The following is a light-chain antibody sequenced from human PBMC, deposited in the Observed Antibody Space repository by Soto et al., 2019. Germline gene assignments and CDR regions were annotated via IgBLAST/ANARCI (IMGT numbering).Light chain of an antibody. CDR2: GAT. CDR1: QSVSSSY. CDR3: QQYNNWPPWT. V-gene: IGKV3-15*01. J-gene: IGKJ1*01. Sequence: EIVLTQSPGTLSLSPGERATLSCRASQSVSSSYLAWYQQKPGQAPRLLIHGATTRATGIPARFSGSGSGTEFTLTISSLQPEDFAIYYCQQYNNWPPWTFGQGTKVDIK.